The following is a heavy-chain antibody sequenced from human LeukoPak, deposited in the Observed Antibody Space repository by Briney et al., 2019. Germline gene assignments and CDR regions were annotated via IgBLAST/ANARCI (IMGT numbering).Heavy chain of an antibody. V-gene: IGHV5-51*01. Sequence: GESLKISRKRSRYSFIHDCGCGGRQMPGKGLEWMGVIYPGSSVTTYSPSFQGQVTISADKSTSTACLQWGSLKASDTAMYYCDRYDSTSAKGPAYWGQGPLVTVSS. CDR2: IYPGSSVT. CDR1: RYSFIHDC. CDR3: DRYDSTSAKGPAY. D-gene: IGHD1-1*01. J-gene: IGHJ4*02.